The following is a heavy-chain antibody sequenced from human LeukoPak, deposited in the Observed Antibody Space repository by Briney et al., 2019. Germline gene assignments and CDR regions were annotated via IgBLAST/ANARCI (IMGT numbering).Heavy chain of an antibody. V-gene: IGHV4-4*02. J-gene: IGHJ4*02. CDR1: GASIISSNW. D-gene: IGHD1-14*01. CDR2: VYQSGTT. CDR3: ARAPGGNPTTHYFDY. Sequence: SETLSLTCAVTGASIISSNWWSWGRRPPGKGLEWIGEVYQSGTTNYNPSLKSRVTISVDKSKNQFSLKLTSVTAADTAVYYCARAPGGNPTTHYFDYWGQGTLVTVSS.